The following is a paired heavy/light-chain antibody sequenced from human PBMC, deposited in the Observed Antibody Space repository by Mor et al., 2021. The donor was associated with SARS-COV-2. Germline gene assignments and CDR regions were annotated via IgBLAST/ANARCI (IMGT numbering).Heavy chain of an antibody. CDR1: GGTFSSYA. CDR3: ARDGEVRGTDV. Sequence: QVQLVQSGAEVKKPGSSVKVSCKASGGTFSSYAISWVRQAPGQGLEWMGGIIPILGIANYAQKFQGRVTITADKSTSTAYMELSSLRSEDTAVYYCARDGEVRGTDVWGQGTTVTVSS. J-gene: IGHJ6*02. V-gene: IGHV1-69*04. CDR2: IIPILGIA. D-gene: IGHD3-10*01.
Light chain of an antibody. CDR1: RSDVGAFKL. CDR3: CSYVGSSTWV. Sequence: QSAVTQPRSVSGSPGQSVTISCSGTRSDVGAFKLVSWFQQHPGKAPKLLIYDVNKRPSGVLDRFSGSKSGTTASLTISGLQAEDEADYFCCSYVGSSTWVFGGGTKVTVL. CDR2: DVN. V-gene: IGLV2-11*01. J-gene: IGLJ3*02.